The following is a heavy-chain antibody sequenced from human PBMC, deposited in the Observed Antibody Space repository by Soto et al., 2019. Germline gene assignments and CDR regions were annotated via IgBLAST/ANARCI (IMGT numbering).Heavy chain of an antibody. CDR2: VDPRDSYS. CDR3: ARHAPSSWKDGGCHKSGWFDP. V-gene: IGHV5-10-1*01. J-gene: IGHJ5*02. Sequence: GESLKISCKTSGYNFTSYWVNWVRQRPGKGLEWMGRVDPRDSYSSYGPSFQGHVTISVDTSITTAYLQWSSLEASDTAMYYCARHAPSSWKDGGCHKSGWFDPWGQGTLVTV. D-gene: IGHD1-1*01. CDR1: GYNFTSYW.